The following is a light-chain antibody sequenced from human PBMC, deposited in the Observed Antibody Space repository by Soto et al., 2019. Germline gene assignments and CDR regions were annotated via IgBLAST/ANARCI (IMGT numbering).Light chain of an antibody. V-gene: IGKV1-9*01. J-gene: IGKJ4*01. CDR3: QQLNSYPPT. Sequence: IQLTQSPSSLSASVGDRVTITCRASQGISSYLAWYQQKPGAAPTLLIYAASTLQSGVPSRFSGSGSGTDFTLTISSLQPEDFATYYCQQLNSYPPTFGGGTKVDIK. CDR2: AAS. CDR1: QGISSY.